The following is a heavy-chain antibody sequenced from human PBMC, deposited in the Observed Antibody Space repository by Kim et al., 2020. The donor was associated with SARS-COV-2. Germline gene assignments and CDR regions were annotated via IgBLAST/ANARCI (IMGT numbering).Heavy chain of an antibody. CDR3: ARGGPIWSGYYDHLYYFDY. Sequence: SETPSLTCTVSGGSISSYYWSWIRQPPGKGLEWIGYIYYSGSTNYNPSLKSRVTISVDTSKNQFSLKLSSVTAADTAVYYCARGGPIWSGYYDHLYYFDYWGQGTLVTVSS. J-gene: IGHJ4*02. D-gene: IGHD3-3*01. CDR2: IYYSGST. V-gene: IGHV4-59*01. CDR1: GGSISSYY.